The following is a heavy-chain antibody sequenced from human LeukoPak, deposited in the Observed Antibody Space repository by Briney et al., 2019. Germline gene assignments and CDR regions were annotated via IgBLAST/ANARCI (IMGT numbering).Heavy chain of an antibody. CDR3: ATSPLFDGYYNFDY. D-gene: IGHD3-22*01. V-gene: IGHV1-24*01. Sequence: SVKVSCKVSGYTLTELSIHWVRQAPGEGLEWMGGFDPEDGETIYAQKFQGRVTMTEDTSTDTAYMELSSLRSEDTAVYYCATSPLFDGYYNFDYWGQGTLVTVSS. CDR2: FDPEDGET. J-gene: IGHJ4*02. CDR1: GYTLTELS.